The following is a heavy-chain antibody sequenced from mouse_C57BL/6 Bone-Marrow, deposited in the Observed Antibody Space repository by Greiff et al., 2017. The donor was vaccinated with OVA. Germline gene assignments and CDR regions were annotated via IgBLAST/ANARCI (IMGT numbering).Heavy chain of an antibody. Sequence: QVQLQQPGAELVRPGSSVKLSCKASGYTFTSYWMHWVKQRPIQGLDWIGNIDPSDSETHYNQKFKDKATLTVDKSSSTAYMQLSSLTSEDSAVYYCARSIYGNYWYFDVWGTGTTVTVSS. CDR3: ARSIYGNYWYFDV. J-gene: IGHJ1*03. V-gene: IGHV1-52*01. CDR2: IDPSDSET. D-gene: IGHD2-1*01. CDR1: GYTFTSYW.